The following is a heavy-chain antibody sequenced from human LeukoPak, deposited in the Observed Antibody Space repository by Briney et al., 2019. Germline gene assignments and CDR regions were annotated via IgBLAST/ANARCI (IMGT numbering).Heavy chain of an antibody. J-gene: IGHJ4*02. CDR1: GYTFASYY. CDR2: INPSGGST. Sequence: ASVKVSCKASGYTFASYYMHWVRQAPGQGLEWMGIINPSGGSTSYAQKFQGRVTMTRDTSTSTVYMELSSLRSEDTAVYYCAKHRENYGDSCLDDYWGQGTLVTVSS. D-gene: IGHD4-17*01. V-gene: IGHV1-46*01. CDR3: AKHRENYGDSCLDDY.